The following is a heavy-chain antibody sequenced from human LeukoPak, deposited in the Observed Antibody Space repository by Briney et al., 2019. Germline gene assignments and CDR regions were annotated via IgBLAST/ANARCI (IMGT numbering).Heavy chain of an antibody. Sequence: ASVTVSCKSSGYSFTIYGISWVRQAPGQGLEWMGWINTYNGNTNYAQNVQGRVTMTTDTATSTASMELRSLRSDDTAVYFCARVITMVRGVILPVSGFDYWGQGTLVTVSS. CDR3: ARVITMVRGVILPVSGFDY. J-gene: IGHJ4*02. CDR1: GYSFTIYG. V-gene: IGHV1-18*01. D-gene: IGHD3-10*01. CDR2: INTYNGNT.